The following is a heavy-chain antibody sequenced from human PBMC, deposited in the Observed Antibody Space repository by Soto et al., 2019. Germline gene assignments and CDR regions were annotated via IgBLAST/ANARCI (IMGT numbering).Heavy chain of an antibody. CDR3: ARDRGQGGTIFGVVTDAFDI. CDR1: GYTFTSYG. V-gene: IGHV1-18*01. Sequence: ASVKVSCKASGYTFTSYGISWVRQAPGQGLEWMGWISAYNGNTNYAQKLQGRGTMTTDTSTSTACMELRSLRSDDTAVYYCARDRGQGGTIFGVVTDAFDIWGQGTMVTVSS. J-gene: IGHJ3*02. CDR2: ISAYNGNT. D-gene: IGHD3-3*01.